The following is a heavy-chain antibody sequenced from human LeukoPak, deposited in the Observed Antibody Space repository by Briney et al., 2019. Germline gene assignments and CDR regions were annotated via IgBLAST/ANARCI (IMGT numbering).Heavy chain of an antibody. CDR2: ISSSSSYI. Sequence: GGSLRLSCAASGFTFSSYSMNWVRRAPGKGLEWVSSISSSSSYIHYADSVKGRFTISRDNAKNSLYLQMDSLRAEDTAVYYCARDKGYYYYYGMDVWGQGTTDTVSS. V-gene: IGHV3-21*01. CDR3: ARDKGYYYYYGMDV. J-gene: IGHJ6*02. CDR1: GFTFSSYS.